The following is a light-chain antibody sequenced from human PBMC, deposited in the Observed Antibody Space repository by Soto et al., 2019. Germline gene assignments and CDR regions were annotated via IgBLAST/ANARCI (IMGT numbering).Light chain of an antibody. CDR2: DVN. V-gene: IGLV2-11*01. CDR3: CSYAHTSRV. J-gene: IGLJ3*02. CDR1: SGDIGAYNY. Sequence: QSALTQPRSVSGSPGQSVTFSCTGTSGDIGAYNYVSWYQFHPGKAPKMIIYDVNKRPSGVPDRFSGSKSGNTASLTISWLQAEDEAVYYCCSYAHTSRVFGGVTKLTVL.